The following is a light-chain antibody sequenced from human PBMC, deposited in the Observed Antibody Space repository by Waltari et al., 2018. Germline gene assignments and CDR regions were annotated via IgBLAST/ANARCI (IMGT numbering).Light chain of an antibody. V-gene: IGKV3-20*01. CDR2: GAS. CDR3: QQYHSSVLT. CDR1: QRVGNNY. J-gene: IGKJ4*01. Sequence: ENVLTQSPGTLSLSPGEIATLSCTASQRVGNNYLAWYQQKPGQAPRLLVYGASNRATGVPVRFSGSGSGTYFTLTISRLEPEDFAMYYCQQYHSSVLTFGGGTKVEI.